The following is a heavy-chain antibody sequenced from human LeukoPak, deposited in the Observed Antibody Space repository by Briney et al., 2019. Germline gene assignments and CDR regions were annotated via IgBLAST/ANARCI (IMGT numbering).Heavy chain of an antibody. CDR3: ARDYGDYEDYYGMDV. CDR2: IYYSGST. CDR1: GGSISSYY. Sequence: SETLSLTCTVSGGSISSYYWSWIRQPPGKGLEWIGYIYYSGSTNYNPSLKSRVTISVDTSKNQFSLKLSSVTAADTAVYYCARDYGDYEDYYGMDVWGQGTTVTVSS. J-gene: IGHJ6*02. D-gene: IGHD4-17*01. V-gene: IGHV4-59*12.